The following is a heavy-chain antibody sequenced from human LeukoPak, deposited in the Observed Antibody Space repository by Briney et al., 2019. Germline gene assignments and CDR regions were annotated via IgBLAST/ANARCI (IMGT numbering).Heavy chain of an antibody. CDR2: ISGSGGST. J-gene: IGHJ5*02. CDR1: GFTFSSYA. Sequence: GGSLRLSCAASGFTFSSYAVSWVRQAPGKGLEWVSAISGSGGSTYYADSVKGRFTISRDNSKNTLYLQMNSLRVEDTAIYYCGKDLSTRIAADWFDPRGRGTLVTVSS. D-gene: IGHD6-13*01. V-gene: IGHV3-23*01. CDR3: GKDLSTRIAADWFDP.